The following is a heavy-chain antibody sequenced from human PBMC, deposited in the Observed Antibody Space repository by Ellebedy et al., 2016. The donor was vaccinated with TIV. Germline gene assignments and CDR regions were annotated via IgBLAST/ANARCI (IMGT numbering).Heavy chain of an antibody. CDR1: GASFSGSY. J-gene: IGHJ4*02. CDR2: ISLSGSP. V-gene: IGHV4-34*01. CDR3: ATAVRDDWSLSL. Sequence: MPSETLSLTCGVSGASFSGSYWSYIRQTPGKGLEWIGEISLSGSPNYNPSLRGRVTMSLDTSKNHFSPNLTSVTAADTAVYYCATAVRDDWSLSLWGQGTQVTVSS. D-gene: IGHD3-9*01.